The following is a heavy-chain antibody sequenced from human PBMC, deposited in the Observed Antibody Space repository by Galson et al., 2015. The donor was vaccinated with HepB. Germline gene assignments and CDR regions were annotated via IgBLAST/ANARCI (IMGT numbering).Heavy chain of an antibody. J-gene: IGHJ6*02. CDR3: TTDPGGAARLDYYYGMDV. CDR1: GFTFSNAW. D-gene: IGHD6-6*01. Sequence: SLRLSCAASGFTFSNAWMSWVRQAPGKGLEWVGRIKSKTDGGTTDYAAPVKGRFTISRDDSKNTLYLQMNSLKTEDTAVYYCTTDPGGAARLDYYYGMDVWGQGTTVTVSS. V-gene: IGHV3-15*01. CDR2: IKSKTDGGTT.